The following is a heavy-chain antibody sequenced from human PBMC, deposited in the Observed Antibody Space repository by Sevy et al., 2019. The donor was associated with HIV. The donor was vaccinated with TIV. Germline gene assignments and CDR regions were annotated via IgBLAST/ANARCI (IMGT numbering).Heavy chain of an antibody. CDR1: GFTFSSYE. CDR3: ASLDTAMVDDAFDI. D-gene: IGHD5-18*01. J-gene: IGHJ3*02. Sequence: GGSLRLSCAASGFTFSSYEMNWVRQAPGKGLEWVSYISSSGSTIYYGDSVKGRFTISRDNGKNSLYLQMNSLRAEDTAVYYCASLDTAMVDDAFDIWGQGTMVTVSS. CDR2: ISSSGSTI. V-gene: IGHV3-48*03.